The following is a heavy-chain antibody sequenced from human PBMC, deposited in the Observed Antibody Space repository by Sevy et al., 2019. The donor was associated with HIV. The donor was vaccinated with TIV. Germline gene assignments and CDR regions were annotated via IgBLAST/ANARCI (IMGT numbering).Heavy chain of an antibody. CDR2: IYTSGST. D-gene: IGHD2-2*01. V-gene: IGHV4-61*02. CDR3: ARETGDCSSTSCYEGVFDY. Sequence: SETLSLTCTVSGGSISSGNYYWSWIRQPAGKGLEWIGRIYTSGSTNYNPSLRSRVTISVDTSKNQFSLKLSHVTAADTAVYYCARETGDCSSTSCYEGVFDYWGQGTLVTVSS. J-gene: IGHJ4*02. CDR1: GGSISSGNYY.